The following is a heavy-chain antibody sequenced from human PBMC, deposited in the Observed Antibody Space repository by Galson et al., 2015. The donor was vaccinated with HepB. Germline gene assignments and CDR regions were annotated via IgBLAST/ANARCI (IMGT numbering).Heavy chain of an antibody. V-gene: IGHV1-46*01. CDR2: INPSGGST. D-gene: IGHD6-19*01. CDR3: ASSAKIAVAGSYAFDI. J-gene: IGHJ3*02. CDR1: GYTFTSYY. Sequence: SVKVSCKASGYTFTSYYMHWVRQAPGQGLEWMGIINPSGGSTSYAQKFQGRVTMTRDTSTSTVYMELSSLRSEDTAVYYCASSAKIAVAGSYAFDIWGQGTMVTVSS.